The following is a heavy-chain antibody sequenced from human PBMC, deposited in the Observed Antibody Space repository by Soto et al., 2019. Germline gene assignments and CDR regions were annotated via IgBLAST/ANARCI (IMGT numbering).Heavy chain of an antibody. J-gene: IGHJ3*02. Sequence: ASVKVSCKASGYTFTSYGISWVRQAPGQGLEWMGWISAYNGNTNYAQKLQGRVTMTTDTSTSTAYMELRRLRSDDTAVYYCAHLYSSAHEDAFDIWGQGTMVTVSS. CDR2: ISAYNGNT. D-gene: IGHD6-19*01. V-gene: IGHV1-18*01. CDR1: GYTFTSYG. CDR3: AHLYSSAHEDAFDI.